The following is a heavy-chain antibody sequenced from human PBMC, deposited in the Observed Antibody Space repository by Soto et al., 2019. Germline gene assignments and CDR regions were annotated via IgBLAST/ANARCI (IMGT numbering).Heavy chain of an antibody. Sequence: SETLCVTWSVADGSIVGYGGSCIRKTPGKGLEWIGYIYYSGSTNYNPSLKSRVTISVDTSKNQFSLKLSSVTAADTAVYYCARIRGLGEVSPYFDHWGQGALVTVSS. V-gene: IGHV4-59*01. CDR1: DGSIVGYG. CDR3: ARIRGLGEVSPYFDH. J-gene: IGHJ4*02. CDR2: IYYSGST. D-gene: IGHD3-16*01.